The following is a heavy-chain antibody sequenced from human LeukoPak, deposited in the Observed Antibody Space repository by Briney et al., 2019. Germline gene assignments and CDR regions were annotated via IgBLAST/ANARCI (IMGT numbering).Heavy chain of an antibody. D-gene: IGHD5-18*01. CDR3: ARERGYNYGYSGYYDQ. Sequence: GGSLRLSCIGSGFNFTYYAIYWVRQAPGKGLEWVAVVSYDGNDGYYADSVKGRFSISRDNAKNSMYLRMDTLRAEDTAVYYCARERGYNYGYSGYYDQWGQGILVTVSS. CDR2: VSYDGNDG. CDR1: GFNFTYYA. V-gene: IGHV3-30-3*01. J-gene: IGHJ4*02.